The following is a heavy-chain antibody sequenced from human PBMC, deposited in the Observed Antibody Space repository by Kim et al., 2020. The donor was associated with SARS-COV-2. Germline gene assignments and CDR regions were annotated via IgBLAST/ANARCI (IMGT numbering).Heavy chain of an antibody. D-gene: IGHD1-26*01. Sequence: GGSLRLSCAASGFTFTNVWMNWVRQAPGKGLEWIGRIKTKSDGWTTEYAAPVKGRFTISRDDSKSTLYLQMNSLKTEDTAVYYCTSRRTTTNDYWGQGTL. V-gene: IGHV3-15*01. CDR1: GFTFTNVW. J-gene: IGHJ4*02. CDR2: IKTKSDGWTT. CDR3: TSRRTTTNDY.